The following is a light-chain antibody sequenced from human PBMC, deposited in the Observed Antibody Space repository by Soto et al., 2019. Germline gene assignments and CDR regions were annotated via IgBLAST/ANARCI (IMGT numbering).Light chain of an antibody. CDR1: QSVSSD. Sequence: EVVVTQSPATLSVSPGERATLSCRASQSVSSDLAWYQQKPGQAPRLLIYGASTRATGIPARFSGSGSGTEFTLTISSLQPEDDAVHYCQQDNNWPLITFGEGTILEIK. J-gene: IGKJ5*01. CDR2: GAS. V-gene: IGKV3-15*01. CDR3: QQDNNWPLIT.